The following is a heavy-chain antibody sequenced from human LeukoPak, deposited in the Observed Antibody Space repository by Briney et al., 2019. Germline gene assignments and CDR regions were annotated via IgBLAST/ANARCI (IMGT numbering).Heavy chain of an antibody. CDR2: IIPIFGTA. CDR3: AREHSSGWYRAYNYFDY. D-gene: IGHD6-19*01. J-gene: IGHJ4*02. V-gene: IGHV1-69*13. Sequence: GASVKVSCKASGGTFSSYAISWVRQAPGQGLEWMGGIIPIFGTANYAQKFQGRVTITADESTSTAYMELSSLRSEDTAVYYCAREHSSGWYRAYNYFDYWGQGTLVTVSS. CDR1: GGTFSSYA.